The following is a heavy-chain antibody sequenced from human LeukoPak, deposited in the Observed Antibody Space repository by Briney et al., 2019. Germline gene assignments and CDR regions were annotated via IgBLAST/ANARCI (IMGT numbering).Heavy chain of an antibody. D-gene: IGHD3-3*01. J-gene: IGHJ4*02. CDR2: INHSGST. V-gene: IGHV4-34*01. CDR1: GGSFSGYY. CDR3: ARELVDYDFWSGYYPKYYFDY. Sequence: SETLSLTCAVYGGSFSGYYWSWIRQPPGKGLEWIGEINHSGSTNYNPSPKSRVTISADTSKNQFSLKLSSVTAADTAVYYCARELVDYDFWSGYYPKYYFDYWGQGTLVTVSS.